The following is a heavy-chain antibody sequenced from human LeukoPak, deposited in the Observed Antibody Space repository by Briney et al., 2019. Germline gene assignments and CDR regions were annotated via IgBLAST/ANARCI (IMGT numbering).Heavy chain of an antibody. Sequence: QAGGSLRLTCVASEFRFGRDWISWVRPAPGKGLEWVACIKQDGSEEYYVGSVRGRFTVSVDNGKNSLYLQMNSLRAEDTARYYCATLDSTKSVFWGRGTAVTVSS. J-gene: IGHJ1*01. CDR1: EFRFGRDW. CDR2: IKQDGSEE. V-gene: IGHV3-7*01. D-gene: IGHD2-2*01. CDR3: ATLDSTKSVF.